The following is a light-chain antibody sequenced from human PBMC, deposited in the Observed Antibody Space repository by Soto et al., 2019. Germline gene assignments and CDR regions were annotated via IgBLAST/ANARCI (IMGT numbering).Light chain of an antibody. CDR1: QSISRY. Sequence: DIQMTQSPSSLSASVGDRVTITCRASQSISRYLNWYQQQPGKAPKVLIYGASSLQSGVPSRFSGSGSGTDFTLTISSLQPEDFATYYCQQSYSSPITFGHGTRLEIK. CDR2: GAS. CDR3: QQSYSSPIT. V-gene: IGKV1-39*01. J-gene: IGKJ5*01.